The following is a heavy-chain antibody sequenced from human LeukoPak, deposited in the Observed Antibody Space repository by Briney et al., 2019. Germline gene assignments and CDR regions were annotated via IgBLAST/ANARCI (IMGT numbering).Heavy chain of an antibody. D-gene: IGHD3-16*02. Sequence: PSETLSLTCIVSGGSISGYYWSWIRQSPGKGLEWIAYIYNSGNTKYNPSLRSRVTISVDTSKNQLSLKSNSVTAADTAVYYCARPLSSSYRYTFDHWGQGAQVTVSS. CDR3: ARPLSSSYRYTFDH. J-gene: IGHJ4*02. V-gene: IGHV4-59*08. CDR1: GGSISGYY. CDR2: IYNSGNT.